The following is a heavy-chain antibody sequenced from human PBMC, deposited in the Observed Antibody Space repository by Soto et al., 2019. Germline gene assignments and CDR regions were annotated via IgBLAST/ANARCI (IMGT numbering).Heavy chain of an antibody. CDR1: GGTFSSYA. D-gene: IGHD3-10*01. CDR2: IIPIFGTA. J-gene: IGHJ5*02. CDR3: AIAMRPDRVLLWSWFDP. Sequence: QVQLVQSGAEVKKPGSSVKVSCKASGGTFSSYAISWVRQAPGQGLEWMGGIIPIFGTANYAQKFQGRVTITADESTSTDYMELSSLRSEDTAVYYCAIAMRPDRVLLWSWFDPWGQGTLVTVSS. V-gene: IGHV1-69*01.